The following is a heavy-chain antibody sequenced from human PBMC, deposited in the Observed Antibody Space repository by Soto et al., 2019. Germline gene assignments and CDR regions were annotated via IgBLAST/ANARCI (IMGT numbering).Heavy chain of an antibody. V-gene: IGHV3-30*18. CDR2: ISHDGSNQ. Sequence: LRLSCVASGFTLRTSGMHWVRQAPSKGLEWVAVISHDGSNQFCAESVKGRFTISRDNSKNMLYLQMNSLRADDSAVYFCAKDSSAAFDYWGQGTVVTVSS. J-gene: IGHJ4*02. CDR3: AKDSSAAFDY. CDR1: GFTLRTSG. D-gene: IGHD6-25*01.